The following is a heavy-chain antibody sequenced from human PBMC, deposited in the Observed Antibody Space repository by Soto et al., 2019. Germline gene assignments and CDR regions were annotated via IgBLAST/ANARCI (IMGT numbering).Heavy chain of an antibody. CDR1: GCSFTSGSYS. V-gene: IGHV4-61*01. CDR2: VYHTGRT. D-gene: IGHD3-3*01. J-gene: IGHJ4*02. Sequence: SETLYLTFPVSGCSFTSGSYSWSWLRQPPGKGLEWIGYVYHTGRTSYNPSLKSRVSISMDTSKNQFSLNLDSVTAADTAVYFCARDFAYFDSWGQGTLVNVSA. CDR3: ARDFAYFDS.